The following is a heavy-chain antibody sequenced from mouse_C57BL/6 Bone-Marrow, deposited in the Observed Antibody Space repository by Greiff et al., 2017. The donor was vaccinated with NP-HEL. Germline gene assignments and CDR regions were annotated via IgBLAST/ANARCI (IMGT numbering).Heavy chain of an antibody. CDR2: IYPRSGNT. Sequence: VQLVESGAELARPGASVKLSCKASGYTFTSYGISWVKQRTGQGLEWIGEIYPRSGNTYYNEKFKGKATLTADKSSSTAYMELRSLTSEDSAVYFCARSTFYYFDYWGQGTTLTVSS. CDR3: ARSTFYYFDY. V-gene: IGHV1-81*01. CDR1: GYTFTSYG. J-gene: IGHJ2*01.